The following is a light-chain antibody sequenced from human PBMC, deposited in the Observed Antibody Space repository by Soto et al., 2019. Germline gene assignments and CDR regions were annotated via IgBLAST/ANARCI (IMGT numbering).Light chain of an antibody. CDR2: GAS. CDR1: QSVSSSY. J-gene: IGKJ2*01. V-gene: IGKV3-20*01. CDR3: QQHGSSPPT. Sequence: EIVLTQSPGTLSLSPGERATLSCRASQSVSSSYLAWYQHKPGQAPRLLIYGASSRATGIPDRFSGSGSGTDVTLSISRLEPEDFAVYYCQQHGSSPPTFGQGTNLEIK.